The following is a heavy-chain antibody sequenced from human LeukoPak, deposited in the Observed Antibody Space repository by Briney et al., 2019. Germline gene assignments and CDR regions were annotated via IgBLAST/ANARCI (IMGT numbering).Heavy chain of an antibody. D-gene: IGHD1-26*01. J-gene: IGHJ4*02. Sequence: PGGSLRLSCAASGFSVSSNYMSWVRQAPGKGLEWVSVIYSGGSTYYADSVKGRFTISRDNSKNTLYLQMNSLRAEDTAVYYCAREFEGTASGAGYWGQGTLVTVSS. CDR1: GFSVSSNY. V-gene: IGHV3-66*01. CDR2: IYSGGST. CDR3: AREFEGTASGAGY.